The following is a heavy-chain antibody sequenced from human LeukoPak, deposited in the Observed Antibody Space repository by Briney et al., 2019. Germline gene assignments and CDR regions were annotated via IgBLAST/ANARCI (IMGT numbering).Heavy chain of an antibody. CDR1: GDSISSTSHH. J-gene: IGHJ4*02. V-gene: IGHV4-39*01. CDR2: IYNGRTT. CDR3: ARHDGRGGSTMGAFDS. D-gene: IGHD5-24*01. Sequence: PSETLSLTGAVSGDSISSTSHHWGWIRQSPGKGLEWIGSIYNGRTTYYNPSLNSRVTISVLTSKNQFSLQLNSVTAADTAVYYCARHDGRGGSTMGAFDSWGQGSLVAVSS.